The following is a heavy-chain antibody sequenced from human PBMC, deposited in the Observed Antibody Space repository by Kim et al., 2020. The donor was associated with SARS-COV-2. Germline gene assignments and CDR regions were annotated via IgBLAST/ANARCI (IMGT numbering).Heavy chain of an antibody. D-gene: IGHD5-12*01. CDR2: ISSNGGST. J-gene: IGHJ4*02. V-gene: IGHV3-64D*06. CDR1: GFTFSSYA. CDR3: VKHGRWLHQGDPSINLDY. Sequence: GGSLRLSCSASGFTFSSYAMHWVRQAPGKGLEYVSAISSNGGSTYYADSVKGRFTISRDNSKNTLYLQMSSLRAEDTAVYYCVKHGRWLHQGDPSINLDYWGQGTLVTVSS.